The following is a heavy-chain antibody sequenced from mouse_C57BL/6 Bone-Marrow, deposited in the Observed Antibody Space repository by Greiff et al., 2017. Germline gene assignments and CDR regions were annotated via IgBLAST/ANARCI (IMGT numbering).Heavy chain of an antibody. CDR3: ARDGYGSIPFAY. D-gene: IGHD1-1*01. CDR1: DSEVFPIAY. Sequence: VKLQESGSELRSPGSSVKLSCKDFDSEVFPIAYMSWVRQKPGHGFEWIGGILPSIGRTIYGEKFEDKATLDADTLSNTAYLELNSLTSEDSAIYYCARDGYGSIPFAYWGQGTLVTVSA. J-gene: IGHJ3*01. CDR2: ILPSIGRT. V-gene: IGHV15-2*01.